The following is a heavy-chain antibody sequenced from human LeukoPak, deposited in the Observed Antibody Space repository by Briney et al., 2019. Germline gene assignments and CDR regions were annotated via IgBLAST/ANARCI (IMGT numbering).Heavy chain of an antibody. CDR3: AKRGYCSSTSCYGPYYFDY. CDR1: GFTFSSYG. V-gene: IGHV3-30*02. Sequence: PGGSLRLSCAASGFTFSSYGMHWVRQAPGKGLEWVAFIRYDGSNKYYADSVKGRFTISRDNSKNTLYLQMNSLRAEDTAVYYCAKRGYCSSTSCYGPYYFDYWGQGTLVTVSS. J-gene: IGHJ4*02. D-gene: IGHD2-2*01. CDR2: IRYDGSNK.